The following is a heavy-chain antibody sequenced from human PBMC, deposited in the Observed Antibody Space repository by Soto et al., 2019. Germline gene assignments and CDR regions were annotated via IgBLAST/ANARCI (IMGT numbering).Heavy chain of an antibody. CDR1: GYTFTSYG. CDR2: ISAYNGNT. CDR3: ARDVGLYSSSWYYFDY. Sequence: GASVKVCCKASGYTFTSYGISWVRQAPGQGLEWMGWISAYNGNTNYAQKLQGRVTMTTDTSTSTAYMELRSLRSDDTAVYYCARDVGLYSSSWYYFDYWGQGTLVTVSS. D-gene: IGHD6-6*01. V-gene: IGHV1-18*01. J-gene: IGHJ4*02.